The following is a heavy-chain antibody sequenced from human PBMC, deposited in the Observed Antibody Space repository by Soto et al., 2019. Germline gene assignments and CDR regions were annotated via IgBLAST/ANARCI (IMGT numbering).Heavy chain of an antibody. Sequence: GGSLRLSCAASGFTVSSNYMSWVRQAPGKGLEWVSVIYSGGSTYYADSVKGRFTISRHNSKNTLYLQMNSLRAEDTAVYYCARGNWNDERSYYFDYWGQGTLVTVSS. V-gene: IGHV3-53*04. J-gene: IGHJ4*02. CDR2: IYSGGST. CDR3: ARGNWNDERSYYFDY. D-gene: IGHD1-20*01. CDR1: GFTVSSNY.